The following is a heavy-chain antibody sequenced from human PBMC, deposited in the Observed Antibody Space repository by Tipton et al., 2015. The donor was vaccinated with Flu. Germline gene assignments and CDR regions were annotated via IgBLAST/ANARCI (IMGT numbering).Heavy chain of an antibody. CDR2: IKEDGSEK. CDR1: GFTFSSYW. Sequence: GSLRLSCATSGFTFSSYWMHWVRQAPGKGLEWVANIKEDGSEKYYVDSVKGRFTISRDNAKNSLYLQMNSLRAEDTAVYYCARAVGSSSSYWGQGTLVTVSS. V-gene: IGHV3-7*01. D-gene: IGHD6-6*01. CDR3: ARAVGSSSSY. J-gene: IGHJ4*02.